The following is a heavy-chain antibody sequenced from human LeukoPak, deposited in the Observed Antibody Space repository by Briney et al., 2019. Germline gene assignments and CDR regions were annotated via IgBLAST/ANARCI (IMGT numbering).Heavy chain of an antibody. D-gene: IGHD2-2*02. CDR2: INHSGST. Sequence: SETLSLTCAVYGGSFSGYYWSWIRQPPGKGLEWIGEINHSGSTNYNPSLKSRVTISVDTSKNQFSLKLSSVTAADTAVYYCARGYCSSTSCYKRYYYYYGMDVWGKGTTVTVSS. CDR1: GGSFSGYY. CDR3: ARGYCSSTSCYKRYYYYYGMDV. J-gene: IGHJ6*04. V-gene: IGHV4-34*01.